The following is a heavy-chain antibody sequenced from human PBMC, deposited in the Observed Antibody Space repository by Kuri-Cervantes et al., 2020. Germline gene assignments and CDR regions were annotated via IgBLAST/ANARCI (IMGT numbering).Heavy chain of an antibody. CDR1: GFTFSNAW. CDR3: ARTGGYSYGLLLDP. J-gene: IGHJ5*02. CDR2: IKSKTDGGTT. Sequence: GGSLRLSCAASGFTFSNAWMSWVRQAPGKGLEWVGRIKSKTDGGTTDYAAPVKGRFTISRDDSKNTLYLQMNSLKTEDTAVYYCARTGGYSYGLLLDPWGQGTLVTVSS. D-gene: IGHD5-18*01. V-gene: IGHV3-15*01.